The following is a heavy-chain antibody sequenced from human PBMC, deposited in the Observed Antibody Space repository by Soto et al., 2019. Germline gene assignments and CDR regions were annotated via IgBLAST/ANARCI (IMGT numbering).Heavy chain of an antibody. Sequence: QVQLQESGPGLVKPSQTLSLTCTVSVGSISSGDYYWSWIRQPPGKGLEWIGYIYYSGSTDYNASPKRLVTISVDTTKNQLARKLSSLAGAEKAVYYCESCGGNSVYFDYWGQGTLVTVYS. J-gene: IGHJ4*02. CDR1: VGSISSGDYY. V-gene: IGHV4-30-4*01. CDR2: IYYSGST. CDR3: ESCGGNSVYFDY. D-gene: IGHD2-21*02.